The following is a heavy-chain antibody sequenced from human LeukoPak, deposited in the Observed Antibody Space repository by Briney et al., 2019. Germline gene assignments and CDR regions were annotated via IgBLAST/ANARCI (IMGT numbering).Heavy chain of an antibody. D-gene: IGHD3-3*01. Sequence: GGSLRLSCAASGFTFSSYWMSWVRQAPGKGLEWVANIKQDGSEKYYVDSVKGRFTISRDNAKNSLYLQMNSLRAEDTAVYYCARDLLRYDFWSGYYTGGAFDIWGQGTMVTVSS. CDR2: IKQDGSEK. CDR1: GFTFSSYW. J-gene: IGHJ3*02. V-gene: IGHV3-7*01. CDR3: ARDLLRYDFWSGYYTGGAFDI.